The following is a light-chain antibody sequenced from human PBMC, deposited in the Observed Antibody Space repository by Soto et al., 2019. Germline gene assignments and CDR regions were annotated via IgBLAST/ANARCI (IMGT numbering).Light chain of an antibody. CDR2: EVN. CDR3: SSYAGSNSPYV. V-gene: IGLV2-8*01. J-gene: IGLJ1*01. CDR1: NNDIGGYNY. Sequence: QSALTQPPSASGSPGQSVTISCTGTNNDIGGYNYVSWYQQHPGKAPKLMIHEVNKRPSGVPDRFSGSKSGNTASLTVSGLQAEDEADYYCSSYAGSNSPYVFGTGTKLPVL.